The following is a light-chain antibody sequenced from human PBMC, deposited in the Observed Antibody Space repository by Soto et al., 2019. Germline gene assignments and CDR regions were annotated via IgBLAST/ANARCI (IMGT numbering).Light chain of an antibody. J-gene: IGKJ1*01. CDR1: QSSSSY. Sequence: ENVLTQSPATLSLSPGERATLSCRASQSSSSYLAWYQQKPGQAPRLLIYDASTRATGIPARFRGSGAGTDFTLTISSLEPEDFAVYYCQQSYSTPWTFGQGTKVDIK. V-gene: IGKV3-11*01. CDR2: DAS. CDR3: QQSYSTPWT.